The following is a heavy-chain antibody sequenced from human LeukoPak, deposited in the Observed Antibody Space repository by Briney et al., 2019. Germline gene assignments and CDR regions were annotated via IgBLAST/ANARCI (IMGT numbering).Heavy chain of an antibody. V-gene: IGHV1-2*02. CDR1: GYTFTGYY. J-gene: IGHJ4*02. CDR2: INPNSGGT. Sequence: ASVKVSCKASGYTFTGYYMHWVRQAPGQGLEWMGWINPNSGGTNYAQKLQGRVTMTRDTSISTAYMELSRLRSDDTAVYYCAREGYYDSSGYYPVDYWGQGTLVTVSS. CDR3: AREGYYDSSGYYPVDY. D-gene: IGHD3-22*01.